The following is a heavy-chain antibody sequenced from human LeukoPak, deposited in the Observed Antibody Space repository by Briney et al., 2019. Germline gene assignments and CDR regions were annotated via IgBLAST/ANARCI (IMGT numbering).Heavy chain of an antibody. CDR3: AKGPLIEVAGTTWDN. D-gene: IGHD6-19*01. Sequence: GGSLRLSCAASGFTVSSNYMSWVRQAPGKGLEWVSAISGSGGSTYYADSVKGRFTISRDNSKNTLHLQMNSLRAEDSAVYYCAKGPLIEVAGTTWDNWGQGTLVTVSS. V-gene: IGHV3-23*01. CDR2: ISGSGGST. J-gene: IGHJ4*02. CDR1: GFTVSSNY.